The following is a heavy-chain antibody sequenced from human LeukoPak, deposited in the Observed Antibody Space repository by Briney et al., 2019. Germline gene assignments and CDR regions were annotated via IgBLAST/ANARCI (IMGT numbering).Heavy chain of an antibody. Sequence: GGSLRLSCVASGFAFDDYAMSWVRQAPGKGLEWVSAIESVTYAGSVKGRFTISRDKSKNTLYLHMNSLRAEDTALYYCAKAVKTGYLYGMSVWGQGTMVTVSS. CDR3: AKAVKTGYLYGMSV. D-gene: IGHD7-27*01. CDR1: GFAFDDYA. J-gene: IGHJ3*01. CDR2: IESVT. V-gene: IGHV3-23*05.